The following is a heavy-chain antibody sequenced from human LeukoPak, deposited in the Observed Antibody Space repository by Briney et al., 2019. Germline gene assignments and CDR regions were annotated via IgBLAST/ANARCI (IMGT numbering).Heavy chain of an antibody. V-gene: IGHV4-4*07. CDR3: ARDQLNYDFWSGFAFDI. D-gene: IGHD3-3*01. J-gene: IGHJ3*02. CDR1: GGSISSYY. CDR2: IYTSGNT. Sequence: SETLSLTCTVSGGSISSYYWSWIRQPAGKGLEWIGRIYTSGNTNYNPSLKSRVTMSVDTSKNQFSLKLSSVTAADTAVYYCARDQLNYDFWSGFAFDIWGQGTMVTVSS.